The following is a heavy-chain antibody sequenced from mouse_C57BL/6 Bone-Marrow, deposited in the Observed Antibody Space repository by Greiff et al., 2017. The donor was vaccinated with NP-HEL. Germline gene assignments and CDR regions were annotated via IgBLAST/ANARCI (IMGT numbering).Heavy chain of an antibody. J-gene: IGHJ1*03. CDR3: TTRGLRWYFDV. Sequence: EVQLQQSGAELAKPGASVKLSCKASGYTFTSYYMHWVKQRPEQGLEWIGRIDPEDGDTEYAPKFQGKATMTADTSSNTAYLQLSSLTSEDTAVYYCTTRGLRWYFDVWGTGTTVTVSS. CDR2: IDPEDGDT. V-gene: IGHV14-1*01. D-gene: IGHD1-1*01. CDR1: GYTFTSYY.